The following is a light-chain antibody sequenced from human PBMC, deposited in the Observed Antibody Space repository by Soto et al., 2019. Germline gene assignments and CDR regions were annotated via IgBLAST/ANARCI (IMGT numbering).Light chain of an antibody. V-gene: IGKV3-15*01. CDR2: DTS. CDR1: QSVSYY. J-gene: IGKJ1*01. Sequence: ESVLTQSPGTLSLSPGERATLSSRASQSVSYYLAWYQQKPGQAPRLLIYDTSTTATGIPARFSGGGSGTEFTLTISSLQSEDFAVYCCQQYNNWPWTFGQGTKVDI. CDR3: QQYNNWPWT.